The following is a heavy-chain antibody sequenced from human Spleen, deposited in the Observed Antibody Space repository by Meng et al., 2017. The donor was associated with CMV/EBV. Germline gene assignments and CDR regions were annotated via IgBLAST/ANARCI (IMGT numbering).Heavy chain of an antibody. CDR3: AKEVAAGEGDWYFDL. CDR2: ISWNSGSI. D-gene: IGHD6-13*01. CDR1: GFIFDDYA. Sequence: SLKISCAASGFIFDDYAMNWVRQVPGKGLEWVSGISWNSGSIGYADSVKGRFTISRDNAKNSLYLQMNSLRAEDTAVYYCAKEVAAGEGDWYFDLWGRGTLVTVSS. V-gene: IGHV3-9*01. J-gene: IGHJ2*01.